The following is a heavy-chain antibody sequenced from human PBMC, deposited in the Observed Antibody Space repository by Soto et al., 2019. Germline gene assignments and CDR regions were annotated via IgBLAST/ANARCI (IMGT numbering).Heavy chain of an antibody. D-gene: IGHD3-22*01. CDR3: ARVIHYYDSSGYYPNWFDP. J-gene: IGHJ5*02. CDR2: ISAYNGNT. V-gene: IGHV1-18*04. CDR1: GYTFSNYA. Sequence: GASVKVSCKTSGYTFSNYAISWVRQAPGQGLEWMGWISAYNGNTNYAQKLQGRVTMTTDTSTSTAYMELRSLRSDDTAVYYCARVIHYYDSSGYYPNWFDPWGQGTLVTVSS.